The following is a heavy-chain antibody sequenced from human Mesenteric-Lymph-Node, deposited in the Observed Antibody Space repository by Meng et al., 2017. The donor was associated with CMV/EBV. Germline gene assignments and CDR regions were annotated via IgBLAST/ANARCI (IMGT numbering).Heavy chain of an antibody. V-gene: IGHV1-69*05. CDR3: ARAENDILTGYDGWFDP. CDR1: GGTFSSYA. CDR2: IIPMFGTT. J-gene: IGHJ5*02. D-gene: IGHD3-9*01. Sequence: SVKVSCKASGGTFSSYAFSWVRQVPGQGLEWMAGIIPMFGTTNYAQRFQGRVTITTDESTSTAYMELSSLRSEDTAIYYCARAENDILTGYDGWFDPWGQGTLVTVS.